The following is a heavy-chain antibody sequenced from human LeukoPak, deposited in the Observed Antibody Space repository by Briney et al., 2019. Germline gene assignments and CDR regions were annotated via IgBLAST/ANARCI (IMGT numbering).Heavy chain of an antibody. CDR3: ARDEYYYGSGSYPH. Sequence: GGSLRLSCAASGFTVSNNYMSWVRQAPGKGLEWVSVIYSGGSTSYSDSVKGRFTISRDNSKNTLYLQMNSLRAEDTAVYYCARDEYYYGSGSYPHWGQGTLVTVSS. V-gene: IGHV3-53*05. D-gene: IGHD3-10*01. CDR1: GFTVSNNY. CDR2: IYSGGST. J-gene: IGHJ4*02.